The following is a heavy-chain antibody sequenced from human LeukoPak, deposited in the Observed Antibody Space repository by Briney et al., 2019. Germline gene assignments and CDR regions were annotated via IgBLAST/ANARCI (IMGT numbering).Heavy chain of an antibody. J-gene: IGHJ3*02. D-gene: IGHD6-13*01. Sequence: SQTLSLTCAISGDSVSSNSAAWNWIRHSPSRGLEWLGGTYYRSKWSYDYALSVKSRITTNPDTSKNQFSLQLNSVTPEDTAVYYCARVGGLAAAGIFGAFDIWGQGTMVTVSS. CDR2: TYYRSKWSY. CDR1: GDSVSSNSAA. CDR3: ARVGGLAAAGIFGAFDI. V-gene: IGHV6-1*01.